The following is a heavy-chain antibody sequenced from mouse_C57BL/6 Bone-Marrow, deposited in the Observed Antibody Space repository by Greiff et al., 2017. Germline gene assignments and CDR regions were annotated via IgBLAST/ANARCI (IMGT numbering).Heavy chain of an antibody. CDR3: ARGSSYGFAY. D-gene: IGHD1-1*01. CDR1: GYTFTSYW. CDR2: IDPSDSYT. V-gene: IGHV1-69*01. Sequence: QVQLQQPGAELVMPGASVKLSCKASGYTFTSYWMHWVKQRPGQGLEWIGEIDPSDSYTNYNQKFKGKSTLTVDKSSSTAYMQLSSLTSEDSAVYYCARGSSYGFAYGGRGTLVTVSA. J-gene: IGHJ3*01.